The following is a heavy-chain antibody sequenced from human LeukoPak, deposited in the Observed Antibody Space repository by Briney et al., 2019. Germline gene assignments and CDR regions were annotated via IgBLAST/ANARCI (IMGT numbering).Heavy chain of an antibody. CDR3: ARASGSYGSGSYYYYGMDV. D-gene: IGHD3-10*01. J-gene: IGHJ6*04. V-gene: IGHV4-38-2*01. CDR2: IFHSGST. Sequence: SETLSLTCAVSGYSISSGYYWGWIRQPPGKGLEWIGSIFHSGSTYYIPSLKSRVNMSVDTSKNQISLKLSSVTAADTAVYYCARASGSYGSGSYYYYGMDVWGKGTTVTVSS. CDR1: GYSISSGYY.